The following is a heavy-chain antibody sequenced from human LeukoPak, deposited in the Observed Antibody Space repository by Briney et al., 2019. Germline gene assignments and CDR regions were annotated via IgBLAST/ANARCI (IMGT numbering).Heavy chain of an antibody. CDR3: ARDPWYNWNYAPEGEVAFDI. CDR2: INSDGSST. V-gene: IGHV3-74*01. D-gene: IGHD1-7*01. CDR1: GFTFSSYW. J-gene: IGHJ3*02. Sequence: PGGSLRLSCAASGFTFSSYWMHWVRQAPGKGLVWVSRINSDGSSTSYADSVKGRFTISRDNAKNTLYLQMNSLRAEDTAVYYCARDPWYNWNYAPEGEVAFDIWGQGTMVTVSS.